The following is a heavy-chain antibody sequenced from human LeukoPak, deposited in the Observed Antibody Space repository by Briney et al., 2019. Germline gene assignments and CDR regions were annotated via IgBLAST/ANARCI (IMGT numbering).Heavy chain of an antibody. Sequence: PGGSLRLSCAASGFTFSSYEMNWVRQAPGKGLEWVSYISSSGSTKYYADSVKGRFTISRDNSKNTLYLQMNSLRAEDTAVYYCAKDPIVGATTGADYFDYWGQGTLVTVSS. CDR2: ISSSGSTK. CDR3: AKDPIVGATTGADYFDY. V-gene: IGHV3-48*03. CDR1: GFTFSSYE. D-gene: IGHD1-26*01. J-gene: IGHJ4*02.